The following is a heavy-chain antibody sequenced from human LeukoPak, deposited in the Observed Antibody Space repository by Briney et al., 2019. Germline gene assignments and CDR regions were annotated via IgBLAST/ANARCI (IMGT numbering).Heavy chain of an antibody. CDR3: ARDSQEWSSGDAFDI. Sequence: GASVKVSCKASGYTFTGYYMHWVRQAPGQGLEWMGWINPNSGGTNYAQKFQGWVTMTGDTSISTAYMELSRLRSDDTAVYYCARDSQEWSSGDAFDIWGQGTMVTVPS. CDR1: GYTFTGYY. J-gene: IGHJ3*02. D-gene: IGHD3-22*01. V-gene: IGHV1-2*04. CDR2: INPNSGGT.